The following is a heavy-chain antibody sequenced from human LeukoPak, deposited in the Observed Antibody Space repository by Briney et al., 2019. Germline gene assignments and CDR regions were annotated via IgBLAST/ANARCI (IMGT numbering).Heavy chain of an antibody. Sequence: GGSLRLSCAASGFTFSSYAMNWVRQAPGKGLEWVSSISGGAGGAAYADSVKGRFTMPRDNSKNTLYLQMNSLRADDTAVYYCAKDGGYGSGSYYPDYWGQGTLVTVSS. CDR3: AKDGGYGSGSYYPDY. V-gene: IGHV3-23*01. J-gene: IGHJ4*02. D-gene: IGHD3-10*01. CDR1: GFTFSSYA. CDR2: ISGGAGGA.